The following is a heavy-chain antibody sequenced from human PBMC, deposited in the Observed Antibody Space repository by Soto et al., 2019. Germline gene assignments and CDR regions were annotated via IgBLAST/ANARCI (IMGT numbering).Heavy chain of an antibody. Sequence: SETLSLTCTVSGGSISSYYWGWIRQPPGKGLEWIGYIYYSGSTNYNPSLKSRVTISVDTSKNQFSLKLSSVTAADTAVYYCARVRDGTTIWFDPWGQGTLVTVSS. CDR1: GGSISSYY. CDR2: IYYSGST. V-gene: IGHV4-59*01. CDR3: ARVRDGTTIWFDP. D-gene: IGHD1-7*01. J-gene: IGHJ5*02.